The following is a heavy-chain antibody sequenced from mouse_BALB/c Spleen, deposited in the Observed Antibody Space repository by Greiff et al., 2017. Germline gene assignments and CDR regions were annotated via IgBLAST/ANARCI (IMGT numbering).Heavy chain of an antibody. Sequence: EVHLVESGGGLVQPGGSRKLSCAASGFTFSSFVMHWVRQAPEKGLEWVAYISSGSSTIYYADTLKGRYTISRDNPKNTLFLQMTSLRSEDTAMYYCARDYGSRVDYWGQGTTVTVSS. CDR1: GFTFSSFV. D-gene: IGHD1-1*01. CDR2: ISSGSSTI. J-gene: IGHJ2*01. V-gene: IGHV5-17*02. CDR3: ARDYGSRVDY.